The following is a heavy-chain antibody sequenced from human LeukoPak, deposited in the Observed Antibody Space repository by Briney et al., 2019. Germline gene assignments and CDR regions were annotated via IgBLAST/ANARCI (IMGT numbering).Heavy chain of an antibody. Sequence: PGGSLRLSCAASGFTFRGYSLSWVRQAPGKGLEGVSFITSTSSDMLYADSVKGRFTVSRDNAKNTLYLQMDSLTAEDTAVYFCARVAGHYFDYWGQGSLVTVSS. J-gene: IGHJ4*02. V-gene: IGHV3-21*04. CDR2: ITSTSSDM. CDR1: GFTFRGYS. CDR3: ARVAGHYFDY.